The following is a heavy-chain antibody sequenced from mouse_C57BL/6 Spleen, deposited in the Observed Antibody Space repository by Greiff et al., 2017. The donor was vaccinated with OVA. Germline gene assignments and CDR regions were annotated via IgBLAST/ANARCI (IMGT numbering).Heavy chain of an antibody. V-gene: IGHV6-3*01. Sequence: EVQGVESGGGLVQPKGSLKLSCAASGFTFSNYWMNWVRQSPEKGLEWVAQIRLKSDNYATNYAESVKGRFTISRNDSKSSFYLQMNILRAEDTGIYYCTSITTVVAFDYWGQGTTLTVSS. CDR2: IRLKSDNYAT. CDR3: TSITTVVAFDY. CDR1: GFTFSNYW. D-gene: IGHD1-1*01. J-gene: IGHJ2*01.